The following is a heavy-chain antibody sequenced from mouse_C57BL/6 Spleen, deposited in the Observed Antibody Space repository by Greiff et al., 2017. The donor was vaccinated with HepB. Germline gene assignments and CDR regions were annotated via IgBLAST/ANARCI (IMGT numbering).Heavy chain of an antibody. CDR2: INPNNGGT. V-gene: IGHV1-26*01. J-gene: IGHJ2*01. CDR3: ARGGYDYDRGDY. D-gene: IGHD2-4*01. CDR1: GYTFTDYY. Sequence: EVQLQQSGPELVKPGASVKISCKASGYTFTDYYMNWVKQSHGKSLEWIGDINPNNGGTSYNQKFKGKATLTVDKSSSTAYMELRSLTSEDSAVYYCARGGYDYDRGDYWGQGTTLTVSS.